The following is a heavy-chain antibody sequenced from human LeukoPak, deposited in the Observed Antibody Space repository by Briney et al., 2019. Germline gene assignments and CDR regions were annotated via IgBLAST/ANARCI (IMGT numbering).Heavy chain of an antibody. CDR1: GFTFSSYD. CDR2: IGTAGDT. CDR3: ARGYSGSYFDY. J-gene: IGHJ4*02. Sequence: GGSLRLSCAASGFTFSSYDMHWVRQATGKGLEWVSAIGTAGDTYYPGSVKGRFTISRENAKNSLYLQMNSLRAGDTAVYYCARGYSGSYFDYWGQETLVTVSS. D-gene: IGHD1-26*01. V-gene: IGHV3-13*01.